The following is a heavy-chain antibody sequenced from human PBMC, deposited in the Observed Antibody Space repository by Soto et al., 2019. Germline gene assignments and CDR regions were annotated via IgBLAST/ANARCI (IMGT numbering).Heavy chain of an antibody. CDR1: GFTFSSDA. Sequence: GGSLRPSCGDSGFTFSSDAMSSVCQARGQGLDWVSGNSGSGGSTYYADSVKGRFTISRDNSKNTLYLQMNSLRAEDTAVYYCAKNGGGVTMVRGVIITYYYYGMDVWGQGTTVTVSS. CDR3: AKNGGGVTMVRGVIITYYYYGMDV. V-gene: IGHV3-23*01. D-gene: IGHD3-10*01. CDR2: NSGSGGST. J-gene: IGHJ6*02.